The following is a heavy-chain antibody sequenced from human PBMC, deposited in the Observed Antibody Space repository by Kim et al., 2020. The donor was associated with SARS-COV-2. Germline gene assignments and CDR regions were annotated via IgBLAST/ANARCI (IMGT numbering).Heavy chain of an antibody. J-gene: IGHJ6*02. Sequence: KGRFTISSDNAKNSLYLQMNSLSDEDTAVYYCARDQDSSSSDYYYYGMDVWGQGTTVTVSS. V-gene: IGHV3-48*02. CDR3: ARDQDSSSSDYYYYGMDV. D-gene: IGHD6-6*01.